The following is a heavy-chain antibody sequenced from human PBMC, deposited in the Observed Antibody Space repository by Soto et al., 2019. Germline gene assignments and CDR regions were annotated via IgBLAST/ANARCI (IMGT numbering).Heavy chain of an antibody. V-gene: IGHV3-30*18. D-gene: IGHD4-17*01. CDR2: ISYDGSNK. CDR3: ANYDDGVFDY. Sequence: QVQLVESGGGVVQPGRSLRLSCAASGFTFSSYGMHWVRQAPGKGLEWVAVISYDGSNKYYADSVKGRFTISRDNSKNTRYLQMNSLRAEDTAVYYCANYDDGVFDYWGQGTLVTVSS. J-gene: IGHJ4*02. CDR1: GFTFSSYG.